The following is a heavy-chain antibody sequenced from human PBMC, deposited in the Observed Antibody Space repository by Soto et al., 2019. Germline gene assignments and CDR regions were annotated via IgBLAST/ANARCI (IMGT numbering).Heavy chain of an antibody. Sequence: QVQLVQSGAEVKKPGASVKVSCKASGYTFTGYYMHWVRQAPGQGLEWMGWINPNSGGTNYAQKFQGRVTMTRDTSISTAYMELSRLRSDDTAVYYCARSWPGGITIFGVVRLSPLDYWGQGTLVTVSS. CDR2: INPNSGGT. D-gene: IGHD3-3*01. CDR1: GYTFTGYY. V-gene: IGHV1-2*02. J-gene: IGHJ4*02. CDR3: ARSWPGGITIFGVVRLSPLDY.